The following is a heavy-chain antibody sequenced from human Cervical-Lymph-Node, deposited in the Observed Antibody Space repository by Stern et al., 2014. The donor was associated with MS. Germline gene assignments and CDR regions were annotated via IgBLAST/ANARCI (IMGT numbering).Heavy chain of an antibody. CDR1: GFTFSSYA. CDR3: AKHPYCSGTPCYSVSDY. V-gene: IGHV3-23*04. CDR2: VSGSGGST. D-gene: IGHD2-15*01. J-gene: IGHJ4*02. Sequence: VQLEESGGGLVQPGGSLRLSCAASGFTFSSYAMSWVRQAPGKGLEWVSVVSGSGGSTFYADSVKGRFTISRDNSKNMLYLQMNSLRAEDTAVYYCAKHPYCSGTPCYSVSDYWGQGTLVTVSS.